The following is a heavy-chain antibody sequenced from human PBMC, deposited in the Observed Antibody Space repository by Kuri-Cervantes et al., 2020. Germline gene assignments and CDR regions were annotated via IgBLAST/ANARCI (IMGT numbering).Heavy chain of an antibody. CDR1: GYTFTSYG. CDR3: ATAGADYGDYYYYGMDV. J-gene: IGHJ6*02. D-gene: IGHD4-17*01. Sequence: ASVKVSCKASGYTFTSYGISWVRQAPGQGLEWMGWINPNSGGTIYAQKFQGRVTMTEDTSTDTAYMELSSLRSEDTAVYYCATAGADYGDYYYYGMDVWGQGTTVTVSS. CDR2: INPNSGGT. V-gene: IGHV1-18*01.